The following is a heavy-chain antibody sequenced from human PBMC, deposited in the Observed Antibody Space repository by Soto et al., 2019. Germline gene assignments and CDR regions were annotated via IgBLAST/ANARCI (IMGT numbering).Heavy chain of an antibody. CDR2: IRDDGKKT. V-gene: IGHV3-30*03. D-gene: IGHD3-10*01. CDR1: GFTFSHYI. CDR3: AREADRHAFRGFDL. Sequence: CLRRSCAASGFTFSHYIYHWVRQAPCKGLQGVAVIRDDGKKTNYATSVRGRFTVSRDMSKSTIFLQMNNLRIDDSAIYSCAREADRHAFRGFDLWGQGTPVTVSS. J-gene: IGHJ5*02.